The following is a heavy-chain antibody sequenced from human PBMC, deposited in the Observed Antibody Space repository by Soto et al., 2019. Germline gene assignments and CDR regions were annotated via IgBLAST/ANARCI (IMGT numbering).Heavy chain of an antibody. J-gene: IGHJ6*02. D-gene: IGHD2-15*01. CDR3: ARVVVDYYGMDV. CDR1: GHTLTSYA. Sequence: GASVKVSCKASGHTLTSYAMHWVRQAPGQGLEWMGWINVGNGNTKYSQKFQGRVTITRDTSASTAYMELSSLRSEDTAVYYCARVVVDYYGMDVWGQGTTVTVSS. CDR2: INVGNGNT. V-gene: IGHV1-3*01.